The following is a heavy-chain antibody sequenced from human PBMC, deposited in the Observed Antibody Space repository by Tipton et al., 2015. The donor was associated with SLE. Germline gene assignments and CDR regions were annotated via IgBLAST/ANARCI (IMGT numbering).Heavy chain of an antibody. D-gene: IGHD4/OR15-4a*01. CDR2: ISHSGST. CDR1: GGSFSGYY. Sequence: LRLSCAVYGGSFSGYYWSWLRQSPGKGLEWIGEISHSGSTNYNPSLKSRVTISVDRSNNQFSLNLSSVTAADTAVYYCARERIEEYGGKENWIDPWGQGTLVTVSS. CDR3: ARERIEEYGGKENWIDP. J-gene: IGHJ5*02. V-gene: IGHV4-34*01.